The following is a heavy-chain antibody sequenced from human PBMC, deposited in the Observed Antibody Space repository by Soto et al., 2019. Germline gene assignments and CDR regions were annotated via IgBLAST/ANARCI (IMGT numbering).Heavy chain of an antibody. CDR3: ARGLYSSSWYSSLGY. D-gene: IGHD6-13*01. V-gene: IGHV1-18*01. CDR1: GYTFTSYG. Sequence: ASVKVSCEASGYTFTSYGISWVRQAPGQGLEWMGWISAYNGNTNYAQKLQGRVTMTTDTSTSTAYMELRSLRSDDTAVYYCARGLYSSSWYSSLGYWGQGTLVTVSS. CDR2: ISAYNGNT. J-gene: IGHJ4*02.